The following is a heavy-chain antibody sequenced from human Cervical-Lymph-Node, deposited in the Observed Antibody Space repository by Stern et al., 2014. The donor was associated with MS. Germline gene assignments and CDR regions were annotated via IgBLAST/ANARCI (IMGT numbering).Heavy chain of an antibody. CDR3: ATHPVGP. CDR1: GYTFTSYW. V-gene: IGHV5-51*01. CDR2: IFPGGSDI. Sequence: EVQLVQSGPEVKRPGESLKISCQASGYTFTSYWIGWVRQMPGKGLEWIAIIFPGGSDIRYSPSFQGQVTISADKSSSTAYLQWSSLKASDTAMYYCATHPVGPWGQGTLVTVSS. J-gene: IGHJ5*02.